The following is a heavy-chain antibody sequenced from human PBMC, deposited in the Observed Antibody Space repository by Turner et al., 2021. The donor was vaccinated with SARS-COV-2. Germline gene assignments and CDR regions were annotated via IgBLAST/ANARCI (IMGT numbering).Heavy chain of an antibody. D-gene: IGHD5-18*01. CDR3: ARLMDTAMDYYGMDV. Sequence: QLQLQESGPGLVKPSATLSLTCTVSGGSISSSSYYWGWIRQPPGKGLEWIGSSYYSGITYYNPSLKSRVTISVDTSKNQFSLKLSSVTAADTAVYYCARLMDTAMDYYGMDVWGQGTTVTVSS. CDR1: GGSISSSSYY. V-gene: IGHV4-39*01. CDR2: SYYSGIT. J-gene: IGHJ6*02.